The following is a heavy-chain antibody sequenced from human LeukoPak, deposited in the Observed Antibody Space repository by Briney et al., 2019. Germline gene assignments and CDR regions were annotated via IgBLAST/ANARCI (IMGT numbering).Heavy chain of an antibody. CDR3: ARGPYYYDSSGYYYYYGMDV. J-gene: IGHJ6*02. D-gene: IGHD3-22*01. V-gene: IGHV4-34*01. CDR2: INHSGST. Sequence: SETLSLTCAVYGGSFRGYYWSWIRQPPGKGLEWIGKINHSGSTNYNPPLKSRVTISVDTSKNQFSLKLSSVTAADTAVYYCARGPYYYDSSGYYYYYGMDVWGQRTTVAVSS. CDR1: GGSFRGYY.